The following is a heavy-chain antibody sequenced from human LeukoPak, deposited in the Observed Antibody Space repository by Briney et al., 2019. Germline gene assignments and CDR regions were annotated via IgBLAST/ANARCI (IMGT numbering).Heavy chain of an antibody. Sequence: SETLSLTCTVSGGSISSYYWSWLRQPPGKGLEWIGYTYYSGSTNYNPSLKSRVTISVDTSKNQFSLKLSSVTAADTAVYYCARGVDPIYSSGWYLTFDYWGQGTLVTVSS. V-gene: IGHV4-59*12. J-gene: IGHJ4*02. CDR2: TYYSGST. D-gene: IGHD6-19*01. CDR3: ARGVDPIYSSGWYLTFDY. CDR1: GGSISSYY.